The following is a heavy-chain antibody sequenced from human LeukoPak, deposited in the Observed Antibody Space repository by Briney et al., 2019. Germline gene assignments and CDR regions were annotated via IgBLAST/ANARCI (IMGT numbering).Heavy chain of an antibody. J-gene: IGHJ5*02. CDR3: ASGKGHDFWSGYLSWFDP. D-gene: IGHD3-3*01. V-gene: IGHV3-48*04. CDR1: GLTFSSYS. Sequence: GGSLRLTCVPSGLTFSSYSMNWVRQAPGKGLEWISYISSSSSTIYYADSVKGRFTISRDNAKNSLYLQMNSLRAEDTAVYYCASGKGHDFWSGYLSWFDPWGQGTLVTVSS. CDR2: ISSSSSTI.